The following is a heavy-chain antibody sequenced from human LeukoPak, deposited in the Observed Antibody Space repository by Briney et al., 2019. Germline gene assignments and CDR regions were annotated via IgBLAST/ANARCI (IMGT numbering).Heavy chain of an antibody. D-gene: IGHD5-12*01. J-gene: IGHJ4*02. CDR2: IYIKST. Sequence: PSETLSLTCTVSGGSISTFSWSWIRQFPGKGLEWIGSIYIKSTNYNPSLKSRVAISVDTSKNQFSLRLDSVTTADTAVYYCARDTTVDSGMQYWGQGTLVTVSS. CDR1: GGSISTFS. V-gene: IGHV4-59*01. CDR3: ARDTTVDSGMQY.